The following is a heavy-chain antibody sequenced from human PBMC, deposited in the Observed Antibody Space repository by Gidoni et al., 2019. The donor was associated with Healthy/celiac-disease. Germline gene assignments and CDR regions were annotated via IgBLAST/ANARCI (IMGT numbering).Heavy chain of an antibody. D-gene: IGHD2-21*02. CDR1: GWSFPGYY. Sequence: QVQLQQWGAGLLKPSETLSLPCAVHGWSFPGYYWSRIRQPPGTGLEWIGEINHSGRTNYNPSLKSRVTISVDTSKNQFSLKLSSVTAADTAVYYCARGRRHIVVVTAIPRLAPGFDYWGQGTLVTVSS. CDR3: ARGRRHIVVVTAIPRLAPGFDY. J-gene: IGHJ4*02. V-gene: IGHV4-34*01. CDR2: INHSGRT.